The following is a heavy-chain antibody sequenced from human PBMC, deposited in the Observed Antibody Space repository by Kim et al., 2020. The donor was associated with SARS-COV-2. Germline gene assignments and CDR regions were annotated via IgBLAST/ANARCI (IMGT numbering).Heavy chain of an antibody. J-gene: IGHJ5*02. V-gene: IGHV4-59*13. CDR1: GGSISSYY. D-gene: IGHD2-15*01. Sequence: SETLSLTCTVSGGSISSYYWSWIRQPPGKGLEWIGYIYYSGSTNYNPSLKSRVTISVDTSKNQFSLKLSSVTAADTAVYYCARESRYCSGGSCYPNWFDPWGQGTLVTVSS. CDR2: IYYSGST. CDR3: ARESRYCSGGSCYPNWFDP.